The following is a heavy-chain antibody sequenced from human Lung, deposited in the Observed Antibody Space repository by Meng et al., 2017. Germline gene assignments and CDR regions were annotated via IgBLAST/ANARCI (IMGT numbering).Heavy chain of an antibody. CDR3: ATGAAAADH. CDR1: GLSFTDAW. D-gene: IGHD6-13*01. V-gene: IGHV3-15*01. Sequence: AGSLRLSCVASGLSFTDAWLTWVRQAPGKGLEWVGRINRNSDGGTIDYAAPVKGRFTISRDESKNTLYLQMDSLITKDTAVYFCATGAAAADHWGQGTLVTVSS. CDR2: INRNSDGGTI. J-gene: IGHJ4*02.